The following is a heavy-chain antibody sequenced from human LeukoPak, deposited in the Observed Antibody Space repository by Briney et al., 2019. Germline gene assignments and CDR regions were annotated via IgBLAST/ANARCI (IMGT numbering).Heavy chain of an antibody. CDR1: GFTFSSYG. Sequence: GGSLRLSRAASGFTFSSYGMHWVRQAPGKGLEWVAVISYDGSNKYYADSVKGRFTISRDNSKNTLYLQMNSLRAEDTAVYYCANEVGDYGDYGGVYWGQGTLVTVSS. V-gene: IGHV3-30*18. J-gene: IGHJ4*02. CDR3: ANEVGDYGDYGGVY. D-gene: IGHD4-17*01. CDR2: ISYDGSNK.